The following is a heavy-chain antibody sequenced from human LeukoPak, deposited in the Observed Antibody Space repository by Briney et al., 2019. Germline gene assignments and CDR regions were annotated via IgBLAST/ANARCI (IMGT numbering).Heavy chain of an antibody. J-gene: IGHJ6*02. V-gene: IGHV3-66*01. CDR3: ARPTLFVYYYGMDV. Sequence: GGSLRLSCAASGFTVSSSYMSWVRQAPGKGLEWVSVIYSGGSTYYADSVKGRFTISRDNSKNTLYLQMNSLRAEDTAVYYCARPTLFVYYYGMDVWGQGTTVTVSS. CDR1: GFTVSSSY. CDR2: IYSGGST. D-gene: IGHD3-10*01.